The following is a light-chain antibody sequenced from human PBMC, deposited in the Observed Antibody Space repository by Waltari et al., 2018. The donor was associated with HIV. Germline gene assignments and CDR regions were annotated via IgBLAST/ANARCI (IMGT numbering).Light chain of an antibody. CDR1: NIGSKR. Sequence: SYVLTQPPSVSVAPGQTARITCGGNNIGSKRVHWYQQKPGQAPVLVVYDDSDRPSGIPEGFSGPKYGNTSTLTISRVEGGDEADYYWQVWDSSSDHVVFGGGTKLTVL. V-gene: IGLV3-21*02. J-gene: IGLJ2*01. CDR2: DDS. CDR3: QVWDSSSDHVV.